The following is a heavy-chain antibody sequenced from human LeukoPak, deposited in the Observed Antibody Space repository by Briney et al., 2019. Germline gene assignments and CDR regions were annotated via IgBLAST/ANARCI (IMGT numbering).Heavy chain of an antibody. CDR3: ARVMSGSYWDDALDI. CDR2: IKPSGGST. V-gene: IGHV1-46*01. Sequence: ASVKVSCKASGYTFTGYYMHWVRQAPGQGLEWMGRIKPSGGSTGYAQKFQGRVTMTRDMSTSTVYMDLSRLRSEDTAVYYCARVMSGSYWDDALDIWGQGTMITVSS. D-gene: IGHD1-26*01. CDR1: GYTFTGYY. J-gene: IGHJ3*02.